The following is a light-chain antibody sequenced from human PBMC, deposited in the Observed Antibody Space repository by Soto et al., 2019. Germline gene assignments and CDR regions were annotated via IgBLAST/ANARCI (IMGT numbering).Light chain of an antibody. J-gene: IGLJ1*01. Sequence: QSALTQPASVSGSPGQSIAISCIGTSSDVGAYDYVSWYQQHPDRAPKLMVYEVHNRPSGVSNRFSGSKSVNTATLTISGLQPEDEADYYCASQTRSNTRVFGTGTKVTVL. V-gene: IGLV2-14*03. CDR1: SSDVGAYDY. CDR3: ASQTRSNTRV. CDR2: EVH.